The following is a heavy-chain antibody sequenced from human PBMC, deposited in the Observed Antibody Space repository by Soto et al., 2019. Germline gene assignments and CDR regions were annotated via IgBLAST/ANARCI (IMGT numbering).Heavy chain of an antibody. CDR1: GFRISIYS. Sequence: EVQLEESGGNLVQPGGSLRLSCAASGFRISIYSMNWVRQAPGKGLEWSAYITSDTKTIKYADSVRGRFTISRDNGKNSVYLQMNSLRDEDTAVHYCARSVEGHFDYWGQGTVVTVSA. D-gene: IGHD6-19*01. CDR3: ARSVEGHFDY. J-gene: IGHJ4*02. CDR2: ITSDTKTI. V-gene: IGHV3-48*02.